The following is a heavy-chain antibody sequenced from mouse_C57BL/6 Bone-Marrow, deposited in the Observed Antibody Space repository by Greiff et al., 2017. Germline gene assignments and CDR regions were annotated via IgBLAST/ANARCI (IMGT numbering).Heavy chain of an antibody. CDR2: INPYNGGT. CDR1: GYTFTDYY. D-gene: IGHD2-3*01. Sequence: EVQLQQSGPVLVKPGASVKMSCKASGYTFTDYYMNWVKQSHGKSLEWIGVINPYNGGTSYNQKFKGKATLTVDKSSSTAYMELNSLTSEDSAVYYCARARDGYHWYFDVWGTGTTVTVSS. J-gene: IGHJ1*03. CDR3: ARARDGYHWYFDV. V-gene: IGHV1-19*01.